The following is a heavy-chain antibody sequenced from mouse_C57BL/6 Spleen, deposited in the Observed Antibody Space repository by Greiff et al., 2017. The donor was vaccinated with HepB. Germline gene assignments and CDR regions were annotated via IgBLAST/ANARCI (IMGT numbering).Heavy chain of an antibody. CDR3: ARKDDYGSSERYFDY. CDR1: GYTFTSYW. V-gene: IGHV1-50*01. Sequence: QVQLQQPGAELVKPGASVKLSCKASGYTFTSYWMQWVKQRPGQGLEWIGEIDPSDSYTNYNQKFKGKATLTVDTSSSTAYMQLSSLTSEDSAVYYCARKDDYGSSERYFDYCGQGTTLTVSS. D-gene: IGHD1-1*01. J-gene: IGHJ2*01. CDR2: IDPSDSYT.